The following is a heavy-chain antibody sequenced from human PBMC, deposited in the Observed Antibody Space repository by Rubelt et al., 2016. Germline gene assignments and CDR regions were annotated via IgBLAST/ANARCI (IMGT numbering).Heavy chain of an antibody. CDR2: IPYSGDT. CDR3: ARDTTKYYVDY. CDR1: GGSISSYY. J-gene: IGHJ4*02. Sequence: QVELQESGPGLVKPSETLSLTCTVSGGSISSYYWTWIRHPPGKGLEWIGSIPYSGDTYYNPSLKSRVTMSVDTSKNQFSVNLSSVTAADTAVYYCARDTTKYYVDYWGQGTLVTVSS. V-gene: IGHV4-59*13. D-gene: IGHD1-14*01.